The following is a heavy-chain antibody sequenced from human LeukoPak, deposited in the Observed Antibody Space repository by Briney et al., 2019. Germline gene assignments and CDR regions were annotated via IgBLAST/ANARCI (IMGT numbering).Heavy chain of an antibody. CDR1: GFAFSSYS. V-gene: IGHV3-48*01. CDR3: ARDLVKRELPGD. Sequence: PGGSLRLSCAASGFAFSSYSMNWVRQAPGKGLEWLSYISSSSSTIYYADSVKGRFTISRDNAKNLLYLQMNSLRAEDTAVYYCARDLVKRELPGDWGQGTLVTVSS. D-gene: IGHD1-26*01. CDR2: ISSSSSTI. J-gene: IGHJ4*02.